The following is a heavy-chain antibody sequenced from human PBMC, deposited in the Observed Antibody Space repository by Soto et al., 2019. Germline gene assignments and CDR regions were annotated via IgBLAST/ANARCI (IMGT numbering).Heavy chain of an antibody. J-gene: IGHJ2*01. CDR3: TRVNRGSYYYDSSGGWYFDL. D-gene: IGHD3-22*01. V-gene: IGHV3-11*01. CDR1: GFTFSDYY. CDR2: ISSSGSTI. Sequence: QVQLVESGGGLVKPGGSLRLSCAASGFTFSDYYMSWIRQAPGKGLEWVSYISSSGSTIYYADSVKGRFSISRDNAKNSLYLQMNRLRAEDTAVYYCTRVNRGSYYYDSSGGWYFDLWGRGTLVTVSS.